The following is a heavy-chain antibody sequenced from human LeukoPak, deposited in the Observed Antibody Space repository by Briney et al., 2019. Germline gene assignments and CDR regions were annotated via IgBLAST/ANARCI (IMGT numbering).Heavy chain of an antibody. CDR2: TKTDGSGGSTT. CDR1: GFTFSSSW. CDR3: AKERAGAGEY. Sequence: GGSLRLSCAASGFTFSSSWILWVRQAPGKGLVWVSRTKTDGSGGSTTSYADSVKGRFTISRDNAKNTLFLQMNSLRAEDTAVYYCAKERAGAGEYWGQGTLVTVSA. J-gene: IGHJ4*02. D-gene: IGHD6-13*01. V-gene: IGHV3-74*01.